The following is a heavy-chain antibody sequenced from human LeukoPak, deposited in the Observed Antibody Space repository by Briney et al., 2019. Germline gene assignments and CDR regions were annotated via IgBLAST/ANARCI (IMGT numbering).Heavy chain of an antibody. CDR2: IYSSGST. CDR3: ARPQDYGDGAFDI. D-gene: IGHD4-17*01. CDR1: GGSISSYY. Sequence: SETLSLTCTVSGGSISSYYWSWIPQPPGKGLEWIGYIYSSGSTNYNPSLKSRVTISVDTSKNQFSLKLSSVTAADTAVYYCARPQDYGDGAFDIWGHGTMVTVSS. V-gene: IGHV4-59*08. J-gene: IGHJ3*02.